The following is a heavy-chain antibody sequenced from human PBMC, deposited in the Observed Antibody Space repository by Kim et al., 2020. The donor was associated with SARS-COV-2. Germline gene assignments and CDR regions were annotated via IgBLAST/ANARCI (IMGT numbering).Heavy chain of an antibody. J-gene: IGHJ4*02. CDR3: ARGSGWAFDY. V-gene: IGHV1-3*04. D-gene: IGHD6-19*01. CDR1: GYTFINYV. Sequence: ASVKVSCKASGYTFINYVMHWVRQAPGQRLEWMGLISIGNDNTKYSQKFQGRVTITRDTSASTAYMELTSLRSEDTAIYYCARGSGWAFDYWGQGTLVPSPQ. CDR2: ISIGNDNT.